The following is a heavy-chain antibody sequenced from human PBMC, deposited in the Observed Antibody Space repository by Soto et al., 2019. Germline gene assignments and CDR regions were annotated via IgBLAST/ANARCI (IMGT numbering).Heavy chain of an antibody. Sequence: PWETLSLTCTVSGGSVSNSNYYWGWIRQSPGKGLEWIGSVYYRGRSYSKSSVKSRVTISVDTSKNQFSLNLNSVTASDTAVYYCVSQRTSVLTQAYFDYWGPGALVTV. J-gene: IGHJ4*02. V-gene: IGHV4-39*01. D-gene: IGHD2-8*01. CDR2: VYYRGRS. CDR1: GGSVSNSNYY. CDR3: VSQRTSVLTQAYFDY.